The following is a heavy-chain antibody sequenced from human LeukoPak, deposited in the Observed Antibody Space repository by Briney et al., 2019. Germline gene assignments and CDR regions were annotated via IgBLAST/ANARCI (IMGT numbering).Heavy chain of an antibody. CDR3: ARQSYAFDI. V-gene: IGHV4-39*01. CDR2: IYYSGST. J-gene: IGHJ3*02. Sequence: SETLSLTCTVSGGSISSSSYYWGWIRQPPGKGLEWIGSIYYSGSTYYNPSLKSRVTISVDTSKNQFSLKLRSVTAADTAVYYCARQSYAFDIWGQGTMGTVSS. CDR1: GGSISSSSYY.